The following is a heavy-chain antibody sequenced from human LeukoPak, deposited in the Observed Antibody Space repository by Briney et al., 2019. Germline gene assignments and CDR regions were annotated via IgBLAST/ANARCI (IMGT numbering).Heavy chain of an antibody. CDR3: ARGGGYSYGYAYYGMDV. D-gene: IGHD5-18*01. V-gene: IGHV1-69*13. CDR1: GGTFSSYA. J-gene: IGHJ6*02. CDR2: IIPIFGTA. Sequence: SVKVSCKASGGTFSSYAISWVRQAPGQGLEWMGGIIPIFGTANYAQKFQGRVTITADESTSTAYMELSSLRSEDTAVYYCARGGGYSYGYAYYGMDVWGQGTTVTVSS.